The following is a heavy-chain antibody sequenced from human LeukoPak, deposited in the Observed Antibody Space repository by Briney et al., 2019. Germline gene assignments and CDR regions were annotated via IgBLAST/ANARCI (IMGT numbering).Heavy chain of an antibody. V-gene: IGHV3-9*03. CDR1: GFTFDVYA. J-gene: IGHJ4*02. Sequence: GRSLRLSCAASGFTFDVYAMHWGRQAPGEGLEWVSGISWNSGSIGYADSVKGRFTISRDNAKTSLYLQMNSLRAEDMALYYCAKGARGSYYNYFDYWGQGTLVTVSS. D-gene: IGHD1-26*01. CDR2: ISWNSGSI. CDR3: AKGARGSYYNYFDY.